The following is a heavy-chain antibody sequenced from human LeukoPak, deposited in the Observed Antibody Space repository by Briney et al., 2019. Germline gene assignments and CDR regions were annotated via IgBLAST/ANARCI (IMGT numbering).Heavy chain of an antibody. V-gene: IGHV1-69*04. D-gene: IGHD6-13*01. CDR2: IIPILGIA. CDR1: GGTFSSYA. J-gene: IGHJ5*02. Sequence: WVKVSCKASGGTFSSYAISWVRQAPGQGLEWMGRIIPILGIANYAQKFQGRVTITADKSTSTAYMELSSLRPEDTAVYYCARAPGIAAAGTGFDPWGQGTLVTVSS. CDR3: ARAPGIAAAGTGFDP.